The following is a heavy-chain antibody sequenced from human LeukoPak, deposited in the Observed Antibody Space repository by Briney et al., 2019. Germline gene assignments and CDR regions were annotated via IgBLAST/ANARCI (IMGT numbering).Heavy chain of an antibody. D-gene: IGHD3-10*01. CDR3: AKDDSALWFGELSHYFNW. CDR2: ISGRGDTT. V-gene: IGHV3-23*01. Sequence: PGGSLRLSCAASRFTFSSYSMNWVRQAPGKGLEWVSGISGRGDTTSYADSVKGRFIISRDISKNTLYLQMNSLRPDDTAIYYCAKDDSALWFGELSHYFNWWGQGTLVTVSS. CDR1: RFTFSSYS. J-gene: IGHJ4*02.